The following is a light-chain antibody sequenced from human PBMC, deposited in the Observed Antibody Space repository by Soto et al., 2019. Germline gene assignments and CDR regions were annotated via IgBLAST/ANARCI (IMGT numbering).Light chain of an antibody. Sequence: QSALTQPASVSGSPGQSITISCTGTSNDVGGYHYVSWYQQYPGKAPNLIIYEISHRPSGVSNRFSGSKSGNTASLTISGLQAEYEADYYCSSYTYSGTLVVFGGGTQLTVL. J-gene: IGLJ3*02. V-gene: IGLV2-14*01. CDR1: SNDVGGYHY. CDR2: EIS. CDR3: SSYTYSGTLVV.